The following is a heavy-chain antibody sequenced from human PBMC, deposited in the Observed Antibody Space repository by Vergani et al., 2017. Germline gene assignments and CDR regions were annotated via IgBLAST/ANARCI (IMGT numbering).Heavy chain of an antibody. CDR2: IYYSGST. V-gene: IGHV4-31*01. CDR3: ARDSRREYSSSH. J-gene: IGHJ4*02. D-gene: IGHD6-13*01. Sequence: QVQLQESGPGLVKPSQTLSLTCTVSGGSISSGGYYLSWIRQHPGKGREWIGYIYYSGSTYYNPSLKSPVTISVDTSKNQFSLKLSSVTAADPAVYYCARDSRREYSSSHWGQGTLVTVSS. CDR1: GGSISSGGYY.